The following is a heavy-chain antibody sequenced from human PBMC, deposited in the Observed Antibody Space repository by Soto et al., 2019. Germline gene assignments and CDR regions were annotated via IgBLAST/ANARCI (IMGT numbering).Heavy chain of an antibody. Sequence: QVQLQESGPGLVKPSETLSLTCTVSGGSISPYYWSWIRQPPGKGLEWIGFIYYSGSTNYNPSLNSRVTISVDPSQNQFSLMLTSVTAADTAVYYCARPRSSGYAGEFDYWGQGTLVTVSS. V-gene: IGHV4-59*01. D-gene: IGHD3-22*01. CDR1: GGSISPYY. CDR2: IYYSGST. CDR3: ARPRSSGYAGEFDY. J-gene: IGHJ4*02.